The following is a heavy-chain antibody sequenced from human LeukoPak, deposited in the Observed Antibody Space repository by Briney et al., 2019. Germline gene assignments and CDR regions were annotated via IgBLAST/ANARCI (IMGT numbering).Heavy chain of an antibody. CDR3: ARGGFVVVPAAIYYYYGMDV. D-gene: IGHD2-2*01. Sequence: GGSLRLSCAASGFTFSSYSMNWVRQAPGKGLEWVSSISSSSYIYYADSVKGRFTISRDNAKNSLYLQMNSLRAEDTAVYYCARGGFVVVPAAIYYYYGMDVWGQGTTVTVSS. J-gene: IGHJ6*02. CDR2: ISSSSYI. V-gene: IGHV3-21*01. CDR1: GFTFSSYS.